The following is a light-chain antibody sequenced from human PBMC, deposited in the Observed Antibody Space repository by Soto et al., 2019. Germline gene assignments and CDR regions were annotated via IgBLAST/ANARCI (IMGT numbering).Light chain of an antibody. CDR1: SAHSTYA. CDR2: INRDGSH. V-gene: IGLV4-69*01. CDR3: QTWGTGFRV. Sequence: QPVLTQSPSASASLGASVKLTCTLSSAHSTYAIAWHQQQPEKGPRYLIKINRDGSHTKGDGIPDRFSGSMSGAERYLTISSLQSEDEAVYYCQTWGTGFRVFGGGTKLTVL. J-gene: IGLJ3*02.